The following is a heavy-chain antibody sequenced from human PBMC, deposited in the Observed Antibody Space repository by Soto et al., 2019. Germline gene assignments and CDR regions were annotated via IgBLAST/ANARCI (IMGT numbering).Heavy chain of an antibody. CDR1: GFTASSNY. D-gene: IGHD6-13*01. CDR3: ARAGRIAAAGTGVDY. Sequence: EVQLVESGGGLVQPGGSLRLSCAASGFTASSNYMSWVRQAPGKGLEWVSVIYSGGSTYYADSVRGRFTISRDNSKNTLYLQMNSLRAEDTAVYYCARAGRIAAAGTGVDYWGQGTLVTVSS. V-gene: IGHV3-66*01. CDR2: IYSGGST. J-gene: IGHJ4*02.